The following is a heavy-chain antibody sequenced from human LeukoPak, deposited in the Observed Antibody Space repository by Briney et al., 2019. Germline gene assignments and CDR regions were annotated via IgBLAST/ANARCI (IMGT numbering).Heavy chain of an antibody. D-gene: IGHD1-26*01. CDR3: ASLYSGSYPSDY. CDR1: GFTFDDYA. Sequence: GGSLRLSCAASGFTFDDYAMHWVRQAPGKGLEWVSGISWNSGSIGYADSVKGRFTISRDNAKNSLYLQMNSLRAEDTALYYCASLYSGSYPSDYWGQGTLVTVSS. J-gene: IGHJ4*02. V-gene: IGHV3-9*01. CDR2: ISWNSGSI.